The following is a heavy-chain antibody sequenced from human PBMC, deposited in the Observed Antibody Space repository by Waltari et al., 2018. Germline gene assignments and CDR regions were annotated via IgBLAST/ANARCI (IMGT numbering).Heavy chain of an antibody. D-gene: IGHD3-3*01. Sequence: QVQLVQSGAEVKKPGASVKVSCKASGYTFTSYDINWVRQATGQGLEWMGWMNPNRGNTGYAQKFQGRVTMTRNTSISTAYMERSSLRSEDTAVYYCARGYDFWSGYYQGYYYYGMDVWGQGTTVTVSS. CDR2: MNPNRGNT. V-gene: IGHV1-8*01. CDR1: GYTFTSYD. J-gene: IGHJ6*02. CDR3: ARGYDFWSGYYQGYYYYGMDV.